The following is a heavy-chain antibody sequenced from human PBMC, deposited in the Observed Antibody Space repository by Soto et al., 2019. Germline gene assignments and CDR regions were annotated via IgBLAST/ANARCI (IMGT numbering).Heavy chain of an antibody. J-gene: IGHJ3*01. Sequence: QVQLQESGPGLVKPLETLSLTCTVSGGSITNDGSYWSWVRQHPGKGLEWIGYIYDAGTTYRNPSLKSRVSMSVDTPRKRFSLEMTSVTAADTAVYYCARLYAGTDAFEAWGQGTMVTVSS. CDR1: GGSITNDGSY. D-gene: IGHD6-13*01. V-gene: IGHV4-31*03. CDR2: IYDAGTT. CDR3: ARLYAGTDAFEA.